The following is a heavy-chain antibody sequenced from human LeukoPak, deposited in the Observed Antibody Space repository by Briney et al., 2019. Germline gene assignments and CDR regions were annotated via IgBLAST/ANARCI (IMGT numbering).Heavy chain of an antibody. D-gene: IGHD6-13*01. J-gene: IGHJ5*02. Sequence: SETLSLTCAVYGGSFSGYYWSWIRQPPGKGLEWIGEINHSGSTNYNPSLKSRVTISVDTSKNQFSLKLSSVTAADTAVYYCASLPTGTVGLFSSPWGQGTLVTVSS. CDR1: GGSFSGYY. V-gene: IGHV4-34*01. CDR3: ASLPTGTVGLFSSP. CDR2: INHSGST.